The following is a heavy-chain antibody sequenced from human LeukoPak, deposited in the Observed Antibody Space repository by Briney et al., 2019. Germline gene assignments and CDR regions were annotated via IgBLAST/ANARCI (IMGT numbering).Heavy chain of an antibody. V-gene: IGHV3-30*02. CDR2: IQYDGSNE. CDR1: QFTFSSYG. Sequence: GGSLRLSCAASQFTFSSYGMHWVGQAPGKGLEWVAFIQYDGSNEYYADSVKGRFTISRDNSKNKVYLQMDSLRPEDTAVYYFVRVAVGGTRTFDIWGQGTAVTVSS. CDR3: VRVAVGGTRTFDI. J-gene: IGHJ3*02. D-gene: IGHD4-23*01.